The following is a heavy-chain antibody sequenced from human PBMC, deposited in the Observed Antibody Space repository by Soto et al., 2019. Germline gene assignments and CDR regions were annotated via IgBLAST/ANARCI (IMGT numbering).Heavy chain of an antibody. CDR3: ARDRGSSGWYDAFDI. CDR2: ISYDGRNK. D-gene: IGHD6-19*01. V-gene: IGHV3-30*03. J-gene: IGHJ3*02. CDR1: GFTFSSYG. Sequence: QVQLVESGGGVVQPGRSLRLSCAASGFTFSSYGMHWVRQAPGKGLEWVAVISYDGRNKYYADSVKGRFTISRDNSKNTLNLQMNSLRAEDTAVYYCARDRGSSGWYDAFDIWGQGPMVTVSS.